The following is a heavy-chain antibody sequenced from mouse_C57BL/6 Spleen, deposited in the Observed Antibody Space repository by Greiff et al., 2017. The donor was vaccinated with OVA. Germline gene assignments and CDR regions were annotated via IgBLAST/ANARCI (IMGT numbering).Heavy chain of an antibody. CDR3: ARPDYGYARDY. Sequence: EVKVVESGGGLVKPGGSLKLSCAASGFTFSDYGMHWVRQAPEKGLEWVAYISSGSSTIYYADTVKGRFTISRDNAKNTLFMQMTSLRAEDTAIYDCARPDYGYARDYWGQGTSVTVSS. CDR2: ISSGSSTI. V-gene: IGHV5-17*01. J-gene: IGHJ4*01. CDR1: GFTFSDYG. D-gene: IGHD1-1*02.